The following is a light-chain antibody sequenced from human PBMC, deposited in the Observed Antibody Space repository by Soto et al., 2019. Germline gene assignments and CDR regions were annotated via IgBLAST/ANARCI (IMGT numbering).Light chain of an antibody. Sequence: EIELTQSPATLSFSPGETATLSCRAGQNVNKSLAWYQQSPGQPPGLLIFVSSNRATGVPVRFSGSGSGAIYTLTIGSLEPEDSAVYYCQQRKNWSPITFGQGTRLEIK. CDR2: VSS. CDR3: QQRKNWSPIT. CDR1: QNVNKS. J-gene: IGKJ5*01. V-gene: IGKV3-11*01.